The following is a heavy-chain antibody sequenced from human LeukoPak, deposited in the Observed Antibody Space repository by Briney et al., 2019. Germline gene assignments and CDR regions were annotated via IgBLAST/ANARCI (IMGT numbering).Heavy chain of an antibody. D-gene: IGHD2-2*01. CDR3: ARSGPEFCSSTSCYLNWFDP. V-gene: IGHV1-69*05. CDR1: GGTFSSYA. Sequence: ASVKVSCKASGGTFSSYAISWVRQAPGQGLEWMGGIIPIFGTANYAQKFQGRVTITTDESTSTAYMELSSLRSEDTAVYYCARSGPEFCSSTSCYLNWFDPWGQGTLVTVSS. J-gene: IGHJ5*02. CDR2: IIPIFGTA.